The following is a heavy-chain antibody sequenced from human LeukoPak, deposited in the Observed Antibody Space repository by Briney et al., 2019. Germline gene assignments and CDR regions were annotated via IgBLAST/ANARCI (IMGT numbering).Heavy chain of an antibody. V-gene: IGHV3-48*03. CDR2: ISSGGSIV. D-gene: IGHD3-16*01. CDR1: GFTFSSYE. CDR3: ARFVRFGDLQGGGFFDY. J-gene: IGHJ4*02. Sequence: GGSLRLSCAASGFTFSSYEMNWVRQAPGKGLEWVSSISSGGSIVYYADSVKGRFPISRDNARSSLYLQMNNLRAEDTAVYYCARFVRFGDLQGGGFFDYWGQGTLVTVSS.